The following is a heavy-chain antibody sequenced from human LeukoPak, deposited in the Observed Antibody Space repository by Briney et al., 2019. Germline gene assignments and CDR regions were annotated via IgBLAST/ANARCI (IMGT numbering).Heavy chain of an antibody. Sequence: AASVKVSCKPSGYTFISYGISWVRQAPGQGLEWMGWISAYNGNTNYAQKLQGRVTMTTDTSTSTAYMELRGLRSDDTAVYYCARVVGGSYYSANCFDYWGQGTLVTVSS. CDR1: GYTFISYG. J-gene: IGHJ4*02. CDR3: ARVVGGSYYSANCFDY. CDR2: ISAYNGNT. V-gene: IGHV1-18*01. D-gene: IGHD1-26*01.